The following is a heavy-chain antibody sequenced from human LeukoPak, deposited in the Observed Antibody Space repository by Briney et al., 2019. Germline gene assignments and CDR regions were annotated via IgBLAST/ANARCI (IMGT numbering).Heavy chain of an antibody. CDR2: INQDGSET. D-gene: IGHD3-10*01. Sequence: GGSLRLSCAASGFTFSDYWMSWVRQAPGKGLEWVANINQDGSETYYVDSVEGRFTISRDNAKNSLFLQMSSLRAEDTAVYYCARDAYYSGGGPAFDYWGQGTLVTVSS. CDR3: ARDAYYSGGGPAFDY. J-gene: IGHJ4*02. V-gene: IGHV3-7*01. CDR1: GFTFSDYW.